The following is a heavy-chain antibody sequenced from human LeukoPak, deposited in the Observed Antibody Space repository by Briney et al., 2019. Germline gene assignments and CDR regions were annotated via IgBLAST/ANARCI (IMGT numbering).Heavy chain of an antibody. J-gene: IGHJ4*02. Sequence: KSSETLSLTCTVSGGSISDYYWSWIRQPPGKGLEWIGYIYYTGSTNYNPSLKSRVTISIDTSKNQFSLKLTSVTAADTAVYYCASAPNMDFFDYWGQGTLVTVSS. V-gene: IGHV4-59*01. CDR3: ASAPNMDFFDY. CDR2: IYYTGST. D-gene: IGHD2-8*01. CDR1: GGSISDYY.